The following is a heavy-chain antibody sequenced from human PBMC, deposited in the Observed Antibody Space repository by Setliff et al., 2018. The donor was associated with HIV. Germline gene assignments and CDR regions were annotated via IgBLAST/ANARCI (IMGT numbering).Heavy chain of an antibody. D-gene: IGHD4-4*01. CDR1: GGTFSSYA. CDR2: IIPIFGTA. CDR3: ARLTTTLSYYYYMDV. Sequence: SVKVSCKASGGTFSSYAISWVRQAPGQGLEWMGGIIPIFGTANYAQKFQGRVTITADESTSTAYMELSSLRSEDTAAYYCARLTTTLSYYYYMDVWGKGTTVTVSS. J-gene: IGHJ6*03. V-gene: IGHV1-69*13.